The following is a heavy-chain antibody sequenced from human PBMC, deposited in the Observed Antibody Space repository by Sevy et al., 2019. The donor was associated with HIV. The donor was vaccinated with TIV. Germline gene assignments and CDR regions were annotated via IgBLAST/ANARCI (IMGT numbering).Heavy chain of an antibody. CDR3: VRAGIAVAGRENYFDY. V-gene: IGHV4-4*02. D-gene: IGHD6-19*01. J-gene: IGHJ4*02. CDR2: IYRSGST. CDR1: GGSISSSNW. Sequence: SETLSLTCAVSGGSISSSNWWSWVRQPPGKGLEWIGEIYRSGSTNYNPSLKSRVTISVDKSKNQFSLKLSSVTAADTAVYYCVRAGIAVAGRENYFDYWCQGTLVTVSS.